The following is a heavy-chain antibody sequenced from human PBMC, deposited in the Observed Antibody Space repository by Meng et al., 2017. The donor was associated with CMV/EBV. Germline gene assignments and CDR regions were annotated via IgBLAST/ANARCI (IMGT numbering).Heavy chain of an antibody. J-gene: IGHJ6*02. D-gene: IGHD6-13*01. CDR3: ARDHMVGSSWYQPPIYYYYGMDV. CDR2: ISSSGSTI. V-gene: IGHV3-11*01. Sequence: GGSLRLSCAASGFTFSDYYMSWIRQAPGKGLEWVSYISSSGSTIYYADPVKGRFTISRDNAKNSLYLQMNSLRAEDTAVYYCARDHMVGSSWYQPPIYYYYGMDVWGQGTTVTVSS. CDR1: GFTFSDYY.